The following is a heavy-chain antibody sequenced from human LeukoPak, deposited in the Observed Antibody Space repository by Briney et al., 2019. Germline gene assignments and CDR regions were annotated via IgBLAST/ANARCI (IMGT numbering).Heavy chain of an antibody. CDR1: GFTFSSYS. CDR2: ISSSSSYI. CDR3: ARGAIVATIRYYYYYMDV. J-gene: IGHJ6*03. V-gene: IGHV3-21*01. Sequence: GGSLRLSCAASGFTFSSYSMNWVRQAPGKGLEWVSSISSSSSYIYYADSVKGRFTISRDNAKNSLYLQMNSLRAEDTTVYYCARGAIVATIRYYYYYMDVWGKGTTVTVSS. D-gene: IGHD5-12*01.